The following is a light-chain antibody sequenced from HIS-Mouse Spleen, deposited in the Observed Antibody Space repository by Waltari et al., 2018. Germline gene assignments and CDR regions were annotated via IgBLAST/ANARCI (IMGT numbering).Light chain of an antibody. J-gene: IGLJ2*01. V-gene: IGLV2-23*01. CDR3: CSYAGSSTVV. CDR1: SSDVGSYHL. Sequence: QSALTQPASVSGSPGQSITISCTGTSSDVGSYHLVPWYQQHPGKPPKLMIYEGSKRPSGVSNRFSGSKSGNTASLTISGLQAEDEADYYCCSYAGSSTVVFGGGTKLTVL. CDR2: EGS.